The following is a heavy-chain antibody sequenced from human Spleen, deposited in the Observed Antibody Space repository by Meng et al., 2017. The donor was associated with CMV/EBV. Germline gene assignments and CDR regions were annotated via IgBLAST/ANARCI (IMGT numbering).Heavy chain of an antibody. CDR2: IRYDGSNK. CDR3: ARDSSSDFPYYYYGMDV. Sequence: GGSLRLSCAASGFTFSSYGMHWVRQAPGKGLEWVAFIRYDGSNKYYADSVKGRFTISRDNSKNTLYLQMNSLRAEDTAVYYCARDSSSDFPYYYYGMDVWGQGTTVTVSS. D-gene: IGHD3-3*01. J-gene: IGHJ6*02. V-gene: IGHV3-30*02. CDR1: GFTFSSYG.